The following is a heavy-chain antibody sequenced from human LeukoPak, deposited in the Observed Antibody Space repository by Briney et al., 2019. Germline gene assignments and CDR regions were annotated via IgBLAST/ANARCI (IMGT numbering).Heavy chain of an antibody. J-gene: IGHJ3*02. V-gene: IGHV3-43*02. CDR3: AKDILSEQWHDAFDI. Sequence: GGSLRLSCAASGFTFSSYAMSWVRQAPGKGLEWVSVISGSGGSTYYADSVKGRFTISRDNSKNSLFLQMNSLRTEDTALYYCAKDILSEQWHDAFDIWGHGTMVTVSS. CDR1: GFTFSSYA. D-gene: IGHD6-19*01. CDR2: ISGSGGST.